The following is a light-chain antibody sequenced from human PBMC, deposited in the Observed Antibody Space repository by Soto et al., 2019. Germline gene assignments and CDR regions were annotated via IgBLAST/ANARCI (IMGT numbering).Light chain of an antibody. J-gene: IGLJ2*01. CDR2: DVS. CDR1: SSDVGGYNY. Sequence: QSALTQPASVSGSPGQSITISCTGTSSDVGGYNYVSWYQQHPGKAPKLMIYDVSNRPSGVSNRFSGSKSGNTASLTISGLQDEDAADYYCSSYTTSSPHVVFGGGTKLTVL. CDR3: SSYTTSSPHVV. V-gene: IGLV2-14*01.